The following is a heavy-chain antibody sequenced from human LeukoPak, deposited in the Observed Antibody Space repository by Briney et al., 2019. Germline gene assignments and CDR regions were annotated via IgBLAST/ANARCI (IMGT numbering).Heavy chain of an antibody. CDR1: GFTFSNAW. J-gene: IGHJ4*02. CDR3: TTDLQSTVAHYVYFGY. D-gene: IGHD4-11*01. CDR2: IKSKPDGGTT. V-gene: IGHV3-15*01. Sequence: GGSLRLSCAASGFTFSNAWMSWVRQAPGKGLEWVGRIKSKPDGGTTDYAAPVKDRFTISRDDSKNTLYLQMNILKTEDTAVYYCTTDLQSTVAHYVYFGYWGQGTLVTVSS.